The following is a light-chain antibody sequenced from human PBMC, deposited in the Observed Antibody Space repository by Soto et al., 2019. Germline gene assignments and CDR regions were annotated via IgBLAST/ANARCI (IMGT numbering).Light chain of an antibody. V-gene: IGKV3-20*01. CDR1: QNVNSAY. CDR2: GAS. J-gene: IGKJ4*01. Sequence: EIVLTQSPGTLSLSPGERATLSCRNSQNVNSAYLAWYQQKPGQAPRLLIYGASNRATGIPDRFSGSGSGTDFTLTISRLEPEDFAVYYCQHYGKSPVTFGGGTKVAIK. CDR3: QHYGKSPVT.